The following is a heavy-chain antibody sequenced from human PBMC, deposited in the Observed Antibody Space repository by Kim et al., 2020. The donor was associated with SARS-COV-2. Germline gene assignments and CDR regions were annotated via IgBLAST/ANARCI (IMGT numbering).Heavy chain of an antibody. D-gene: IGHD1-20*01. CDR3: AYALIRTAHNLVFFGP. CDR2: VYWDDDE. CDR1: GFSLRTNGVG. J-gene: IGHJ5*02. Sequence: SGPTLVKPTQTLTLTCSFSGFSLRTNGVGVAWIRQPPGGAPEWLALVYWDDDERYGPSLRRRLTVTKDAYKNQVVLAMTDLQPVDTGTYYCAYALIRTAHNLVFFGPWGPGALVTVSS. V-gene: IGHV2-5*05.